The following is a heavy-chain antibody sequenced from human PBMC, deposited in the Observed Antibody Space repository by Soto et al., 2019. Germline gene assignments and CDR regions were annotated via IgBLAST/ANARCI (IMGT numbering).Heavy chain of an antibody. Sequence: SETLSLTCTVSGGSISSSSYYWGWIRQPPGKGLEWIGSIYYSGSTYYNPSLKSRVTISVDTSKNQFSLKLSSVTAADTAVYYCARHEASGSYWLYSYYYYGMDVWGQGTTVTVS. CDR3: ARHEASGSYWLYSYYYYGMDV. D-gene: IGHD1-26*01. CDR1: GGSISSSSYY. CDR2: IYYSGST. V-gene: IGHV4-39*01. J-gene: IGHJ6*02.